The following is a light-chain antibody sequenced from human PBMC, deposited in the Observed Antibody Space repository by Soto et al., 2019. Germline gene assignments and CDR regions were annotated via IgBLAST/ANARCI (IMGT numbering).Light chain of an antibody. V-gene: IGKV3-20*01. J-gene: IGKJ1*01. CDR3: QQYGSSPQT. CDR1: QSVSSSY. CDR2: GAS. Sequence: EIVLTQSPGTLSLSPGERATLSCRASQSVSSSYLAWYQQKPGQAPRLLIYGASSRATDIPDRFSGSGSGTDFTLTISRLEPEDFAVYSCQQYGSSPQTFGQRTKVAIK.